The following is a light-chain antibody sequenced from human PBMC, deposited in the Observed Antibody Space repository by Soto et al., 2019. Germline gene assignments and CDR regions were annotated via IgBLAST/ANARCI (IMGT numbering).Light chain of an antibody. CDR3: QQYNTSPWT. J-gene: IGKJ1*01. CDR1: QRISTW. Sequence: DIQMTQSPSILSASVGDRVTITCRASQRISTWLAWYQQKPGKAPILLIFEASTLESWVPSRFSGSGSGTQFTLTISGLLPDDFATYCCQQYNTSPWTFGQGTKVEIK. CDR2: EAS. V-gene: IGKV1-5*03.